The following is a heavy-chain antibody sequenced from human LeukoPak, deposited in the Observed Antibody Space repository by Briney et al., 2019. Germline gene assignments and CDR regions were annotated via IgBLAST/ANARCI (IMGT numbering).Heavy chain of an antibody. J-gene: IGHJ5*02. CDR2: IIPIFGTA. Sequence: ASVKVSCKASGGTFSSYAISWVRQAPGQGLEWMGGIIPIFGTANYAQKFQGRVTITTDESTSTAYMELSSLRSEDTAVYYCARETVPAYCGGDCHAANWFDPWGQGTLVTVSS. CDR1: GGTFSSYA. D-gene: IGHD2-21*02. CDR3: ARETVPAYCGGDCHAANWFDP. V-gene: IGHV1-69*05.